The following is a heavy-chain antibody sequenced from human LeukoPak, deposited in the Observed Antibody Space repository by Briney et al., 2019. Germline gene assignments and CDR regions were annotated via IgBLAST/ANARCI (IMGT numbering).Heavy chain of an antibody. CDR3: ARHGGRGDYDQYYYYYYYMDV. Sequence: PSETLSLTCTVSGGSISSYYWSWIRQPPGKGLEWIGYIYFTVSTNYNPSLKSRVTISVDTSKNQFSLKLSSVTAADTAVYYCARHGGRGDYDQYYYYYYYMDVWGKGTTVTISS. CDR2: IYFTVST. CDR1: GGSISSYY. V-gene: IGHV4-59*08. D-gene: IGHD4-17*01. J-gene: IGHJ6*03.